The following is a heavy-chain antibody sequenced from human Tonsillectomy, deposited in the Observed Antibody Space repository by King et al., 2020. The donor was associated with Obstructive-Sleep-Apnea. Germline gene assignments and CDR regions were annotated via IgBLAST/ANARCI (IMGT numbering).Heavy chain of an antibody. V-gene: IGHV3-30-3*01. CDR1: GFTLSSYA. D-gene: IGHD2-2*01. CDR2: ISYDGSRN. CDR3: ARDCSSINCYGGLDS. J-gene: IGHJ4*02. Sequence: VQLVESGGGVVQPGRSLRLSCAASGFTLSSYAMHWVRQAPGKGLEWVALISYDGSRNFNADSVKGRFTTSRDNSKNTLSLQMNSLRDEDTAVYYCARDCSSINCYGGLDSWGQGTLV.